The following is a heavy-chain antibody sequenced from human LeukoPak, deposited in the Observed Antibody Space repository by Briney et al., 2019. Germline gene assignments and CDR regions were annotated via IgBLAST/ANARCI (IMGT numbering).Heavy chain of an antibody. CDR3: ARTGRPVSGATVDY. Sequence: GASVKVSCKASGYTFTSYGISWVRQAPGQELEWMGWISTYNGNTNYAHKFQGRVKLTTDTSTSTASMELRSLRSDDTAVYYCARTGRPVSGATVDYWGQGTLVTVA. V-gene: IGHV1-18*01. J-gene: IGHJ4*02. D-gene: IGHD1-26*01. CDR2: ISTYNGNT. CDR1: GYTFTSYG.